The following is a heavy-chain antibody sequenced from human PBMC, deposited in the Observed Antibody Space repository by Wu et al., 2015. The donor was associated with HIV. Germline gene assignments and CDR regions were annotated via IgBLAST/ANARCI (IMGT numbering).Heavy chain of an antibody. V-gene: IGHV1-46*03. J-gene: IGHJ4*02. CDR2: INPSGGST. Sequence: QVQLVQSGAEVKKPGASVKVSCKASGYTFTSYYMHWVRQAPGQGLEWMGIINPSGGSTSYAQKFQGRVTMTRDTSTSTVYMELSSLRSEDTAVYYCARVDCSGGSCYSGEFLVTTWGQGNPGSPSPQ. CDR3: ARVDCSGGSCYSGEFLVTT. CDR1: GYTFTSYY. D-gene: IGHD2-15*01.